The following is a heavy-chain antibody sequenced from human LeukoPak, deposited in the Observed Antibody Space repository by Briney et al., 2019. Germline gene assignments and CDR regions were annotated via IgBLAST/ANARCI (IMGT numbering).Heavy chain of an antibody. CDR1: GGTFSSYA. V-gene: IGHV1-69*13. CDR3: ARDNSYCSGGSCYSILKWFDP. D-gene: IGHD2-15*01. CDR2: IIPIFGTA. Sequence: GASVTVSCTASGGTFSSYAISWVRRAPGQGLEWMGGIIPIFGTANYAQKFQGRVTITADESTSTAYMELSSLRSEDTAVHYCARDNSYCSGGSCYSILKWFDPWGQGTLVTVSS. J-gene: IGHJ5*02.